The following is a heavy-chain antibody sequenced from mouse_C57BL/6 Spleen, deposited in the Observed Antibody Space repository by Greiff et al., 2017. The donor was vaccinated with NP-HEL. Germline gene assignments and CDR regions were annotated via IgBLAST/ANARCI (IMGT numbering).Heavy chain of an antibody. CDR2: IYPGDGDT. CDR1: GYAFSSYW. CDR3: ARSRTGYAMDY. V-gene: IGHV1-80*01. J-gene: IGHJ4*01. Sequence: QVQLQQSGAELVKPGASVKISCKASGYAFSSYWMNWVKQRPGKGLEWIGQIYPGDGDTNYNGKFKGKATLTADKSSSTAYMQLSSLTSEDSAVYFCARSRTGYAMDYWGQGTSVTVSS. D-gene: IGHD4-1*01.